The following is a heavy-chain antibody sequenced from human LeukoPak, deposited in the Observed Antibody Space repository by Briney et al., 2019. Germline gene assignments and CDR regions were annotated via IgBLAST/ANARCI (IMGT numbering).Heavy chain of an antibody. J-gene: IGHJ4*02. D-gene: IGHD3-22*01. CDR2: ITGSDDRT. V-gene: IGHV3-23*01. CDR1: GFTFSSYE. CDR3: AKGPQVGSGYHPDY. Sequence: SGGSLRHSCAASGFTFSSYEMNWVRQAPGKGLEWVSTITGSDDRTYYADTVKGRFTISRDYSKNTLHLQMNSLRVDDTAIYFCAKGPQVGSGYHPDYWGQGTLVTVSS.